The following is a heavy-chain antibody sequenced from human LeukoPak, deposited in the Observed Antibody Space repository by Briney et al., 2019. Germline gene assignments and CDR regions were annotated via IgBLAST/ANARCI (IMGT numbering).Heavy chain of an antibody. J-gene: IGHJ4*02. D-gene: IGHD3-22*01. CDR3: ARGRPESGETYYYDSSGYSSY. CDR2: MNPNSGNT. CDR1: GYTFTSYD. V-gene: IGHV1-8*01. Sequence: ASVKVSCKASGYTFTSYDINWVRQATGQGLEWMGWMNPNSGNTGYAQKFQGRVTMTRNTSISTAYMELGSLRSEDTAVYYCARGRPESGETYYYDSSGYSSYWGQGTLVTVSS.